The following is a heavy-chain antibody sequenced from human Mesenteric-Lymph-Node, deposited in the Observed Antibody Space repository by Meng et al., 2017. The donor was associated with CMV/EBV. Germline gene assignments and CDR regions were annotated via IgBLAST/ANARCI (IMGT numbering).Heavy chain of an antibody. CDR1: GYSFSAYG. D-gene: IGHD3-10*01. CDR3: ARGHPSVNWFLDF. J-gene: IGHJ4*02. CDR2: ISVYNGNT. Sequence: CKGSGYSFSAYGINWVRQAPGEGLEWMGWISVYNGNTNYAQKFQARATMTTDTSTSTAYMELRSLKSDDTALYYCARGHPSVNWFLDFWGQGTLVTVSS. V-gene: IGHV1-18*01.